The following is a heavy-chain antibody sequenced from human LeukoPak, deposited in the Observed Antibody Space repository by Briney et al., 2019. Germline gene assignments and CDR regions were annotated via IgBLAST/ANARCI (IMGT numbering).Heavy chain of an antibody. D-gene: IGHD5-18*01. CDR1: GFTFSSYA. V-gene: IGHV3-23*01. CDR3: AKARAGYGPPTYYFDY. Sequence: GGSLRLSCAASGFTFSSYAMSWVRQAPGKGLEWVSAISGSGGSTYYADSVKGRFTISRDNSKNTPYLQMNSLRAEDTAVYYCAKARAGYGPPTYYFDYWGQGTLVTVSS. CDR2: ISGSGGST. J-gene: IGHJ4*02.